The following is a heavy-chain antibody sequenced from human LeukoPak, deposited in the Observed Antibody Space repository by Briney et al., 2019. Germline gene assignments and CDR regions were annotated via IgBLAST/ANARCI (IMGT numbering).Heavy chain of an antibody. J-gene: IGHJ4*02. Sequence: ASVEVSCKASGYTFTSYYMHWVRQAPGQGLEWMGIINPSAGSTSYAQKFQGRVTMTRDTSTSTVYMELSSLRSEDTAVYYCAREIAAAHDYWGQGTLVTVSS. CDR2: INPSAGST. D-gene: IGHD6-13*01. CDR3: AREIAAAHDY. CDR1: GYTFTSYY. V-gene: IGHV1-46*01.